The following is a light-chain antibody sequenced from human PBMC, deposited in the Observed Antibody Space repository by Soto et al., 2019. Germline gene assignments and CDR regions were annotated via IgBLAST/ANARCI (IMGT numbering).Light chain of an antibody. CDR2: DVN. V-gene: IGLV2-14*03. CDR1: SSDIGAYNF. J-gene: IGLJ2*01. CDR3: TLWTTSATMV. Sequence: QSALTQPASVSGSPGQSITISCTGTSSDIGAYNFVSWYQQHPGKAPKLMLYDVNIRPSGVSNRFSGSKSGNTASLTISGPQAEDEADYYCTLWTTSATMVFGGGTQLTVL.